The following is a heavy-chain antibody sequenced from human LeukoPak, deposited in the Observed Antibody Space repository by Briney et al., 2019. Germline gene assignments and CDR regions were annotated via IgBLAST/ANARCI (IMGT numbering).Heavy chain of an antibody. J-gene: IGHJ6*03. Sequence: PSQTLSLTCTVSGGSISSGSYYWSWIRQPAGKGLEWIGHIYTSGGTNFNPSLKSRVTMSLDTSKNQFSLKLSSVTAADTAVYYCARDRSGYDWSYYYYYMDVWGKGTTVTVSS. CDR2: IYTSGGT. CDR3: ARDRSGYDWSYYYYYMDV. D-gene: IGHD5-12*01. V-gene: IGHV4-61*09. CDR1: GGSISSGSYY.